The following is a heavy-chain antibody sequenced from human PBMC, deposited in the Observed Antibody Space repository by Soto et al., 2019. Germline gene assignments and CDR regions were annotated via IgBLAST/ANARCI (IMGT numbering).Heavy chain of an antibody. CDR2: ISYDGNNK. J-gene: IGHJ4*02. CDR1: GFTFSSYA. Sequence: WGSLRLSCAASGFTFSSYAIHFFRQSPFKGLEWVAVISYDGNNKYYADSVKGRVTISRDNSKNTLYVQMNSLRGEDTAVYYCARGPSSLTRFDYWGQGTLVTVSS. CDR3: ARGPSSLTRFDY. D-gene: IGHD2-2*01. V-gene: IGHV3-30-3*01.